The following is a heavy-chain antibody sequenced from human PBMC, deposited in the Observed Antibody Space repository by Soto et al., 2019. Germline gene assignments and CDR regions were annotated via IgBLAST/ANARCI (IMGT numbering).Heavy chain of an antibody. Sequence: GGSLRISCAASGFTFDDYAMHWVRQAPGKGLEWVSLISWDGGSTYYADSVKGRFTISRDNSKNSLYLQMNSLRAEDTALYYCAKEGGGRYYYYGTEVWGQGTTVTVSS. CDR1: GFTFDDYA. D-gene: IGHD1-26*01. CDR2: ISWDGGST. V-gene: IGHV3-43D*03. CDR3: AKEGGGRYYYYGTEV. J-gene: IGHJ6*02.